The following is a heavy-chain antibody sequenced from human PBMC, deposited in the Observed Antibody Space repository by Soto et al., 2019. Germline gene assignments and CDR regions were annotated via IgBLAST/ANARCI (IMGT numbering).Heavy chain of an antibody. CDR1: GFTFSSYA. CDR3: VKDDRILGRRYFDL. D-gene: IGHD2-15*01. Sequence: ESGGGLIQPGGSLRLACAASGFTFSSYAMTWVRQAPGTGLEWVSSISFSDGGTYYADSVKGRLTISRDNSKNTLFLQMNSLRVEDTAVYYCVKDDRILGRRYFDLWGRGTLVTVSS. CDR2: ISFSDGGT. V-gene: IGHV3-23*01. J-gene: IGHJ2*01.